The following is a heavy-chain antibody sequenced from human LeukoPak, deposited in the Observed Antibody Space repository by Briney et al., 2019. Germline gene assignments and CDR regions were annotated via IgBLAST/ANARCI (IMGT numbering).Heavy chain of an antibody. CDR1: GFTFSSYA. V-gene: IGHV3-23*01. D-gene: IGHD3-22*01. J-gene: IGHJ4*02. CDR2: ISGSGGST. CDR3: AKHYYDSSGYYIDY. Sequence: GGSLRLSCAASGFTFSSYAMSWVRQAPGKGLEWVSAISGSGGSTYYADSVKGRFTISRDSSKNTLYLQMNSLRAEDTAVYYCAKHYYDSSGYYIDYWGQGTLVTVSS.